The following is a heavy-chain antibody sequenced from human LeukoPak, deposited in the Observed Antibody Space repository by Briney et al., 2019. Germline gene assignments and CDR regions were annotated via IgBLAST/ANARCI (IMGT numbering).Heavy chain of an antibody. CDR1: GCTFSDYW. CDR3: ARDSLMSGSCYLS. J-gene: IGHJ4*02. CDR2: IKQDGSEK. D-gene: IGHD2-15*01. V-gene: IGHV3-7*04. Sequence: PGGSLRLSCAASGCTFSDYWMIWVRQAPGKGLEWVANIKQDGSEKVYVDSVKGRFTISRDNAKNSLYLQMNSLRAEDTAVYYCARDSLMSGSCYLSWGQGTLVTVSS.